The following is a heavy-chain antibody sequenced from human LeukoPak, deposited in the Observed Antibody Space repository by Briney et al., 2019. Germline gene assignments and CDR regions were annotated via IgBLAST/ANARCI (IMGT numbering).Heavy chain of an antibody. J-gene: IGHJ4*02. CDR2: IYPGDSDT. Sequence: GESLKISCKGSGYIFNIYWIAWVRQMPGEGLEWMGIIYPGDSDTTYSPSFQGQVTISADRSATSAYLQWTSLKASDTAIYYCARQRGTGWYDYWGQGTLVTVSS. CDR1: GYIFNIYW. D-gene: IGHD6-19*01. CDR3: ARQRGTGWYDY. V-gene: IGHV5-51*01.